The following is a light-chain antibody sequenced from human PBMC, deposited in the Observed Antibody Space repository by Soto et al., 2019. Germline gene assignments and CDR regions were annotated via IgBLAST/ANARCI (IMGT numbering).Light chain of an antibody. Sequence: QSVLTQPPSASGTPGQRVTISCSGSSSNIGSNYVFWYQHLPGTAPKLLIYRNNQRPSGVPDRFSGSKSGTSASLAIRGLRSEDETDYYCAAWDDSLSGVVFGGGTKVTVL. CDR2: RNN. J-gene: IGLJ2*01. CDR3: AAWDDSLSGVV. V-gene: IGLV1-47*01. CDR1: SSNIGSNY.